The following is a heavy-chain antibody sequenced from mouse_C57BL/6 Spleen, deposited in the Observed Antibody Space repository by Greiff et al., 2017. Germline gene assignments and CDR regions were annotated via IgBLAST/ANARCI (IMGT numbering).Heavy chain of an antibody. D-gene: IGHD1-1*01. Sequence: QVQLKQPGAELVKPGASVKMSCKASGYTFTSYWITWVKQRPGQGLEWIGDIYPGSGSTNYNEKFKSKATLTVDTSSSTAYMQLSSLTSEDSAVYYCARGYDGSSYYWYFDVWGTGTTVTVSS. CDR2: IYPGSGST. CDR3: ARGYDGSSYYWYFDV. V-gene: IGHV1-55*01. CDR1: GYTFTSYW. J-gene: IGHJ1*03.